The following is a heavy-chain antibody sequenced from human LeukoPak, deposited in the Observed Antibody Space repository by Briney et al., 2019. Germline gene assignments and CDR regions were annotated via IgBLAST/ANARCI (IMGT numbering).Heavy chain of an antibody. Sequence: PGGSLRLSCAASGLTFSDYAMTWVRQAPGKGLEWVSTISGTDGSTYYAETVKGRFTISRDNSKNTVYLQMNSLRAEDTAVFYCAKDRGSSYYPYYFDYWGQGALVTVSS. CDR1: GLTFSDYA. D-gene: IGHD2-15*01. J-gene: IGHJ4*02. CDR3: AKDRGSSYYPYYFDY. CDR2: ISGTDGST. V-gene: IGHV3-23*01.